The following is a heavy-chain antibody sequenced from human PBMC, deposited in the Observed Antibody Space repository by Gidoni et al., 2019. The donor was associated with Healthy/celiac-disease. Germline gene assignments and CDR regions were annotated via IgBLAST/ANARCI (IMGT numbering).Heavy chain of an antibody. CDR1: GGSISSGGSY. CDR2: IYSRGST. V-gene: IGHV4-31*01. CDR3: ARVQSPREPTFDY. Sequence: QVQLQESGPGLLKPSQNLSLTCTVSGGSISSGGSYWSWIRPHPGKCLEWIWFIYSRGSTYYNPSFKRLVTISVDTSKNQFSLKLSSVTAADTAVYYCARVQSPREPTFDYWGQGTLVTVSS. J-gene: IGHJ4*02.